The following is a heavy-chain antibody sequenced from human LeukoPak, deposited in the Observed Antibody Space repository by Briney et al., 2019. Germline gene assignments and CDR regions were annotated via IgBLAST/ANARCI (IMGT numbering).Heavy chain of an antibody. CDR2: IYPGDSDT. D-gene: IGHD4-17*01. Sequence: GESLKISCKGSGYSFTSYWIGWVRQMPGKGLEWMGTIYPGDSDTRYSPSFQGQVTISADKSISTAYLQWSSLQASDTAMYYCARQGDYDAYYYYYMDVWGKGTTVTVSS. CDR1: GYSFTSYW. V-gene: IGHV5-51*01. CDR3: ARQGDYDAYYYYYMDV. J-gene: IGHJ6*03.